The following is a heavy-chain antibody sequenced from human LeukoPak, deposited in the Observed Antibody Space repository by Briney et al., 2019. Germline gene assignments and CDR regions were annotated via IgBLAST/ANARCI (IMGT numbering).Heavy chain of an antibody. D-gene: IGHD5-18*01. CDR3: ARGEDLTAWDY. CDR2: ISSSSSTI. Sequence: GGSLRLSCAASGFTVSSNYMSWVRQAPGKGLEWVSYISSSSSTIYYADSVRGRFTISRDNAKNSLYLQMNSLRAEDTAVYYCARGEDLTAWDYWGQGTLVTVSS. CDR1: GFTVSSNY. J-gene: IGHJ4*02. V-gene: IGHV3-48*01.